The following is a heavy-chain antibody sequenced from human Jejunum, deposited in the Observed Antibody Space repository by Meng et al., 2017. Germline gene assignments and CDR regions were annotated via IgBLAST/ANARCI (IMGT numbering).Heavy chain of an antibody. CDR1: GDSFNSPDYY. J-gene: IGHJ4*02. CDR2: ICYSGST. CDR3: ARSPYSGSALPFFDY. V-gene: IGHV4-30-4*01. D-gene: IGHD1-26*01. Sequence: QVLVTRVGPGLGMPTQTLSLTCTVSGDSFNSPDYYWSWIRQPPEKGLEWIGYICYSGSTYYNPPLKNRVAISGDTSNKQFSLKLTSVTAADTAVDYCARSPYSGSALPFFDYWGQGSLVTVSS.